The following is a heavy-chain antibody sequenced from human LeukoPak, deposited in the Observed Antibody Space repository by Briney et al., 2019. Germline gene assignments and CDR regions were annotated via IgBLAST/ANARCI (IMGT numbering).Heavy chain of an antibody. Sequence: SETLSLTCTVSGGSISSYYWSWIRQPPGKGLEWIGYIYYSGSTNYNPSLKSRVTISVDTSKNQFSLKLSSVTAADTAVYYCARVGNIVVGDYYYMDVWGKGTTVTVSS. CDR1: GGSISSYY. D-gene: IGHD2-2*01. CDR3: ARVGNIVVGDYYYMDV. CDR2: IYYSGST. V-gene: IGHV4-59*01. J-gene: IGHJ6*03.